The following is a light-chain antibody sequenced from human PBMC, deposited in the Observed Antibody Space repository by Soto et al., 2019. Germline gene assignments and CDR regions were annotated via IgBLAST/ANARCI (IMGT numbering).Light chain of an antibody. CDR3: QQRHMWPIT. CDR2: DPY. Sequence: EVVLTQSPVTLSLSPGERATLSCRASQSFRGLLAWYQQKPGQAPRLLIYDPYNRATGIPPRFSGSGSGTDFTLTISNLEPEDSAVYYCQQRHMWPITFGQGTRLEIK. J-gene: IGKJ5*01. CDR1: QSFRGL. V-gene: IGKV3-11*01.